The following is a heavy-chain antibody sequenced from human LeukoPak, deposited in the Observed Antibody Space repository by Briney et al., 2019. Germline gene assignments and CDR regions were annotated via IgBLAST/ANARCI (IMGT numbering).Heavy chain of an antibody. Sequence: PGGSLRLSCAASGFTFNMFAMSWVRQAPGKGLEWVSGIIENGGETYYADSVRGRFTISRDNSKNTLYLQMNSLRAEDTAVYYCAKDYEYNSNTWYFHWGRGTLVSVSS. CDR3: AKDYEYNSNTWYFH. CDR2: IIENGGET. J-gene: IGHJ4*02. V-gene: IGHV3-23*01. CDR1: GFTFNMFA. D-gene: IGHD6-13*01.